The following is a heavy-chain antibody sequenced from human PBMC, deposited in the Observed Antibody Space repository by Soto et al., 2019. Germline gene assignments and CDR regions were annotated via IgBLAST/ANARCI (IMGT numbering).Heavy chain of an antibody. Sequence: SETLSLTCAVYGGSFSGYYWSWIRQPPGKGLEWIGEINHSGSTNYNPSLKSRVTISVDTSKNQFSLKLSSVTAADTAVYYCAREASRYYYYYMDVWGKGTTVTVSS. J-gene: IGHJ6*03. CDR3: AREASRYYYYYMDV. CDR2: INHSGST. V-gene: IGHV4-34*01. CDR1: GGSFSGYY.